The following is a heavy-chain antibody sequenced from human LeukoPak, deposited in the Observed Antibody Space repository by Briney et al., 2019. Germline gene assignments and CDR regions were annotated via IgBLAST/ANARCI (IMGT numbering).Heavy chain of an antibody. CDR3: ASVSYGMDV. V-gene: IGHV4-34*01. CDR1: GGSFSGYH. Sequence: SETLSLTCTVYGGSFSGYHWSWIRQPPGKGLEWIGEINHSGSTNYNPSLKSRVTISVDTSKNQFSLELSSVTAADTAVYYCASVSYGMDVWGKGTTVTVSS. CDR2: INHSGST. J-gene: IGHJ6*04.